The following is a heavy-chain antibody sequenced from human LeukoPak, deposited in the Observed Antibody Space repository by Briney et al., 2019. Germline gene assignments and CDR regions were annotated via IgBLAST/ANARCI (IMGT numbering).Heavy chain of an antibody. CDR2: IYPGDSDT. V-gene: IGHV5-51*01. J-gene: IGHJ6*02. Sequence: GESLKISCEGSGYGFTTYWIGWVRQMPGKGLEWMGVIYPGDSDTTYSPSFQGQVTISADKSNNTAYLQWSSLKASDTATYYCARRAYYNYGLDVWGQGTTVTVSS. CDR1: GYGFTTYW. CDR3: ARRAYYNYGLDV.